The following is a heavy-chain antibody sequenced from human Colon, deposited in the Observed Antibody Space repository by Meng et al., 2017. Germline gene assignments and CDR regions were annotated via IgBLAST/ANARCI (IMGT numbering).Heavy chain of an antibody. CDR2: IDYSRSI. Sequence: GLLQGWGPGLGRPSGTPPLTCPVSGGSVSSGSHYWSWIRQPPGKGLEWIGYIDYSRSINYYPSLKSRVTMSVDTSKNQFSLNLSSVTAADTAVYYCAGGPWELDYWGQGTLVTVSS. V-gene: IGHV4-61*01. CDR3: AGGPWELDY. CDR1: GGSVSSGSHY. D-gene: IGHD1-26*01. J-gene: IGHJ4*02.